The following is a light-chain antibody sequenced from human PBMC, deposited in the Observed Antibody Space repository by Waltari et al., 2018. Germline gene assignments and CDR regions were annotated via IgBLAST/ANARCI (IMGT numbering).Light chain of an antibody. Sequence: DIQMTQSPSSLSTSLGDRVTISCRASQSITIYLNWYHQKPGKAPELLIYASSHLQSGVPSRFSGXGSGTDFTLTISSXQPEDXXXXXXXXXXXXPXTFGXGTXVEXK. CDR3: XXXXXXPXT. CDR1: QSITIY. CDR2: ASS. V-gene: IGKV1-39*01. J-gene: IGKJ1*01.